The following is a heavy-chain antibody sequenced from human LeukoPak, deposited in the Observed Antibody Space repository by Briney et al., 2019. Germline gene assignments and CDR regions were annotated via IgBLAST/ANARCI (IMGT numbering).Heavy chain of an antibody. D-gene: IGHD1-1*01. CDR2: ISGSATGT. J-gene: IGHJ4*02. CDR1: GFTFSNYA. V-gene: IGHV3-23*01. CDR3: AKSPWERRGGFDY. Sequence: PGGSPRLSCAASGFTFSNYAMTWVRQAPGKGLEWVSTISGSATGTYYADSVKGRFTISRDNSKNTLYLQMNSLRAEDTAIYYCAKSPWERRGGFDYWGQGTLVTLSS.